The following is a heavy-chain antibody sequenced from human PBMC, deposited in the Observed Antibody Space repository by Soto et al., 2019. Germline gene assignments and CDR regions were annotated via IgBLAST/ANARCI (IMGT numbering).Heavy chain of an antibody. CDR3: VKYSRSKYQLVPIGIDY. Sequence: GGSLRLSCSASGFSFSSYAMHWVRQAPGKGLEYVSAINNNGGGTYYADSVKGRFTISRDNSKNTLYLQMSSLRDEDTAVYYCVKYSRSKYQLVPIGIDYWGQGTLVTVSS. V-gene: IGHV3-64D*08. D-gene: IGHD2-2*01. CDR2: INNNGGGT. J-gene: IGHJ4*02. CDR1: GFSFSSYA.